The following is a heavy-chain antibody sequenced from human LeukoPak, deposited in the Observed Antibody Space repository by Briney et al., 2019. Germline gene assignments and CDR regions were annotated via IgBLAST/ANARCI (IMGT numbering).Heavy chain of an antibody. Sequence: SETLSLTCAVYGGSFSGYYWSWIRQPPGKGLKWIGEINHSGSTNYNPSLKSRVTISVDTSKSQFSLKLSSVTAADTAVYYCARATMVRGVIISPDFFDYWGQGTLVTVSS. CDR1: GGSFSGYY. CDR2: INHSGST. V-gene: IGHV4-34*01. J-gene: IGHJ4*02. D-gene: IGHD3-10*01. CDR3: ARATMVRGVIISPDFFDY.